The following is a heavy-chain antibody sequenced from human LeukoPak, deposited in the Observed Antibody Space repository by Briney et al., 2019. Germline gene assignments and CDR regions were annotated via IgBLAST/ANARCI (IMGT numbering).Heavy chain of an antibody. D-gene: IGHD1-26*01. CDR2: INHSGST. J-gene: IGHJ4*02. Sequence: SETLSLTCAVYGGSFSGYYWSWIRQPPGKGLEWIGAINHSGSTNYNPSPKSRVTISAETSKNQLSLKRSSVTAADTAVYYCARVDRFGATVDYWGQGTLVTVSS. CDR1: GGSFSGYY. CDR3: ARVDRFGATVDY. V-gene: IGHV4-34*01.